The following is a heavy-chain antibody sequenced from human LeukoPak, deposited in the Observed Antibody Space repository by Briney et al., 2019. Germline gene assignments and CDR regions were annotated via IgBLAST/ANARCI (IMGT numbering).Heavy chain of an antibody. D-gene: IGHD5-18*01. CDR3: AREEYSYGPGNWFDP. J-gene: IGHJ5*02. V-gene: IGHV1-18*01. CDR1: GYTFTSYG. Sequence: GASVKVSCKASGYTFTSYGVSWVRQAPGQGLEWMGWISAYNGNTNYAQKLQGRVTMTTDTSTSTAYMELRSLRSDDTAVYYCAREEYSYGPGNWFDPWGQGTLVTVSS. CDR2: ISAYNGNT.